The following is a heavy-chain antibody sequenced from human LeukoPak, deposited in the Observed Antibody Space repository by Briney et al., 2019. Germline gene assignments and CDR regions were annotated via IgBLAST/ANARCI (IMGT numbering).Heavy chain of an antibody. CDR3: ARDAIAAAGAGA. D-gene: IGHD6-13*01. J-gene: IGHJ4*02. Sequence: ASVKVSCKASGYTFTDYSMHWVRQAPGQGLEWMGWINPNRGDTDYAQKFQGRVTMTRDTSISTAYLEVSRLTSDDTAVYFCARDAIAAAGAGAWGQGTLVTVSS. CDR1: GYTFTDYS. CDR2: INPNRGDT. V-gene: IGHV1-2*02.